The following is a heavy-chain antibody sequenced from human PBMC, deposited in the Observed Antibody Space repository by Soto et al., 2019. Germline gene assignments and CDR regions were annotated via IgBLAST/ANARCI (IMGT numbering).Heavy chain of an antibody. Sequence: SETLSLTCTVSGGSISSGDYYCICIRQPPGKGLEWIAYIHYSGSTYYNPSLKSRVTISVDTSKNQFSLKLSSVTAADTAVYYCARSRYSGSYFFDYWGQGILVTVSS. CDR1: GGSISSGDYY. D-gene: IGHD1-26*01. CDR2: IHYSGST. J-gene: IGHJ4*02. V-gene: IGHV4-30-4*01. CDR3: ARSRYSGSYFFDY.